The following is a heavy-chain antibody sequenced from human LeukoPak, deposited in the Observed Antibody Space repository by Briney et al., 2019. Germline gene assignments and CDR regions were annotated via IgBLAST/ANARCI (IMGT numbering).Heavy chain of an antibody. CDR1: GFTFSSYS. D-gene: IGHD3-3*01. V-gene: IGHV3-21*01. J-gene: IGHJ6*02. Sequence: GGSLRLSCAASGFTFSSYSMNCVRQAPGKGLEWVSSISSSSSYIYYADSVKGRFTISRDNAKNSLYLQMNSLRAEDTAVYYCARDLGPGEYYDFWSGYYAHYGMDVWGQGTTVTVSS. CDR3: ARDLGPGEYYDFWSGYYAHYGMDV. CDR2: ISSSSSYI.